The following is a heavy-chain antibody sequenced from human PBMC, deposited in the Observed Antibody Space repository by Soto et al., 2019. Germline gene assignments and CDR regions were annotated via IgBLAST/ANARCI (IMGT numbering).Heavy chain of an antibody. CDR3: ARLFWSGYAFDY. D-gene: IGHD3-3*01. V-gene: IGHV4-31*03. CDR1: GASITSDNYY. J-gene: IGHJ4*02. CDR2: MYYTGSI. Sequence: QVQLQESGPGLVKPSQTLSLTCTVSGASITSDNYYWGWVRQPPGKGLEWVAYMYYTGSIYYSPSPKRGGATPMDPSKNQLSLSVPSVSAADTAVYYCARLFWSGYAFDYWGQGTLVTVPS.